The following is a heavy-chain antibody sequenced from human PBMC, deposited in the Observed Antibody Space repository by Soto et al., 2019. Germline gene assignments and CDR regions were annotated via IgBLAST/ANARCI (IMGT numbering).Heavy chain of an antibody. V-gene: IGHV1-69*01. CDR1: GYTFSSYA. CDR2: IIPIFGTA. J-gene: IGHJ3*02. CDR3: ALEPYYYDSSGYYLDAFDI. Sequence: QVQLVQSGAEVKKPGASVKVSCKASGYTFSSYAISWVRQAPGQGLEWMGGIIPIFGTANYAQKFQGRVTITADESTSTAYMELSSLRSEDTAVYYCALEPYYYDSSGYYLDAFDIWGQGTMVTVSS. D-gene: IGHD3-22*01.